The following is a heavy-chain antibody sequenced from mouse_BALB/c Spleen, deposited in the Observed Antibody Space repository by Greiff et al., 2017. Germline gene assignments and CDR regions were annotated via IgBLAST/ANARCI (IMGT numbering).Heavy chain of an antibody. D-gene: IGHD1-1*01. CDR3: ARDGASTVVAKGEDY. J-gene: IGHJ2*01. CDR1: GYSITSGYY. Sequence: EVKLVESGPGLVKPSQSLSLTCSVTGYSITSGYYWNWIRQFPGNKLEWMGYISYDGSNNYNPSLKNRISITRDTSKNQFFLKLNSVTTEDTATYYCARDGASTVVAKGEDYWGQGTTLTVSS. CDR2: ISYDGSN. V-gene: IGHV3-6*02.